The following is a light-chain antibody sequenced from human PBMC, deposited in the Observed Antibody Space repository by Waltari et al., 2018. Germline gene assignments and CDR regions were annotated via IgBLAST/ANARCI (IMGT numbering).Light chain of an antibody. CDR1: QSVSSN. V-gene: IGKV3-15*01. CDR2: GAS. Sequence: EIVMTQSPATLSVSPGESANLSCRASQSVSSNLAWYQQKPGQAPRLLIYGASTRATGIPARFSGSGSGTEFTLTISSLQSEDFAVYYCQQYNNWPLTFGGGTKVEIK. J-gene: IGKJ4*01. CDR3: QQYNNWPLT.